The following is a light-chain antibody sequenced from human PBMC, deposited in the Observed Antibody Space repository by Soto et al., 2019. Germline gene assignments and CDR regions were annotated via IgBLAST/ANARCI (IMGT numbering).Light chain of an antibody. V-gene: IGKV1-39*01. Sequence: DIQMTQFPSSLSASVGDRVTITCRASQSINTYLNWYQQKPGKAPNLLIYAASSLQSGVPSRFSGSGSGTDFTLTISSLQPEDFATYYCQQYYSIPVTFGGGTKVDNK. J-gene: IGKJ4*01. CDR1: QSINTY. CDR3: QQYYSIPVT. CDR2: AAS.